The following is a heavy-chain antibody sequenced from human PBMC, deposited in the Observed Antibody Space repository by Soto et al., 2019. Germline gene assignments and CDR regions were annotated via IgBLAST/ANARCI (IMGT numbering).Heavy chain of an antibody. Sequence: PGGSLRLSCAASGFTFSSYAMHWVRQAPGKGLEWVAVISYDGSNKYYADSVKGRFTISRDNSKNTLYLQMNSLRAEDTAVYYCARELLWFGELFSGLDYWGQGTLVTVSS. CDR2: ISYDGSNK. CDR1: GFTFSSYA. V-gene: IGHV3-30-3*01. D-gene: IGHD3-10*01. J-gene: IGHJ4*02. CDR3: ARELLWFGELFSGLDY.